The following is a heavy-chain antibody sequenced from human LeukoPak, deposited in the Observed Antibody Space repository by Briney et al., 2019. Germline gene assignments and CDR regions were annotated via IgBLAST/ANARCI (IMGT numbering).Heavy chain of an antibody. CDR3: AKDTTSSWAANRGAAFDI. V-gene: IGHV3-48*04. Sequence: GGSLRLSCAASGFTFSSYSMNWVRQAPGKGLEWVSYISSSSSTIYYADSVKGRFTISRDNAKNSLYLQMNSLRAEDTALYYCAKDTTSSWAANRGAAFDIWGQGTMVTVAS. CDR1: GFTFSSYS. CDR2: ISSSSSTI. D-gene: IGHD2-2*01. J-gene: IGHJ3*02.